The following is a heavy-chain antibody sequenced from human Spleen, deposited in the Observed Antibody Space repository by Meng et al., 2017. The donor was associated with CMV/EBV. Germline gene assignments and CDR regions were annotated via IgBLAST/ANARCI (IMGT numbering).Heavy chain of an antibody. V-gene: IGHV1-18*01. Sequence: ASVKVSCKASGYTFSNHGICWVRQAPGQGLEWMGWINTYNGKTNYAEKVQGRITMTTDPSTSTAYMERRSLRFDETAVYYCAKDRLGLGDSPHYWGQGTLVTVSS. CDR3: AKDRLGLGDSPHY. J-gene: IGHJ4*02. CDR2: INTYNGKT. CDR1: GYTFSNHG. D-gene: IGHD4-17*01.